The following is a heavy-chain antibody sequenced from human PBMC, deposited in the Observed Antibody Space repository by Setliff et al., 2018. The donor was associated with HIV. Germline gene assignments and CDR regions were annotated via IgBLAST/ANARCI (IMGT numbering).Heavy chain of an antibody. V-gene: IGHV4-59*08. CDR2: IYYSGST. D-gene: IGHD2-2*01. CDR1: GGSISSYY. J-gene: IGHJ5*02. CDR3: ARLYYLVGNWFDP. Sequence: SLTCTVSGGSISSYYWSWIRQPPGKGLEWIGYIYYSGSTNYNPSLKSRVTISVDTSKNQFSLKLSSVTAADTAVYYCARLYYLVGNWFDPWGQGALVTVSS.